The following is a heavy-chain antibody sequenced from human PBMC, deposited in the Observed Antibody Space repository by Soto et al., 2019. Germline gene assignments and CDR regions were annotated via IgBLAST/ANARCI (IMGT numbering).Heavy chain of an antibody. CDR2: LNSDGSST. V-gene: IGHV3-74*01. D-gene: IGHD4-4*01. J-gene: IGHJ3*02. Sequence: EVQLVESGGGLVQPGGSLRLSCAASGFTFSSYWMHWVRQAPGKGLVWVSRLNSDGSSTSYADSVKGRFTISRDNAKNKLYLQMNSLRAEDTAVYYCARAGVTTTIRNAFDIWGQGTMVTVSS. CDR3: ARAGVTTTIRNAFDI. CDR1: GFTFSSYW.